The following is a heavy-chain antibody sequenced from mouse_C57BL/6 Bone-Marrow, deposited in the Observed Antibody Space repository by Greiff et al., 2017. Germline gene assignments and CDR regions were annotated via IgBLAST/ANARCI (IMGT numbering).Heavy chain of an antibody. CDR2: IDPSDSYT. CDR1: GYTFTSYW. V-gene: IGHV1-50*01. Sequence: VQLQQPGAELVKPGASVKLSCKASGYTFTSYWMQWVKQRPGQGLEWIGEIDPSDSYTNYNQKFKGKATLTVVTSSSTAYMQLSSLTSEDSAVYYCAIYYDFDYWGQGTTLTVSS. CDR3: AIYYDFDY. D-gene: IGHD1-1*01. J-gene: IGHJ2*01.